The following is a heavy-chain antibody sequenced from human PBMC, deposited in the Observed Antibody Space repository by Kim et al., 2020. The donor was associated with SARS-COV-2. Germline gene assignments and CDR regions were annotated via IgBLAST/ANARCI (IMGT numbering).Heavy chain of an antibody. CDR1: GLTFSASA. Sequence: GGSLRLSCAASGLTFSASAMHWVRQASGKGLEWVGRIRSKPNNYATSYAASVTGRFTISRDDSTNTVYLQMDSLKTDDTAVYFCSRHSGKHGDRGFDNWGQGTLVTVSS. CDR3: SRHSGKHGDRGFDN. D-gene: IGHD4-17*01. V-gene: IGHV3-73*01. J-gene: IGHJ4*02. CDR2: IRSKPNNYAT.